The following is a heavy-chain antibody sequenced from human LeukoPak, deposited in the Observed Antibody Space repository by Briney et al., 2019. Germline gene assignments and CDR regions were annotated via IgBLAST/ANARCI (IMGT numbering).Heavy chain of an antibody. Sequence: GGSLRLPCAASGFTLSSYGMHWVRQAPGKGLEWVAVISYDGSNKYYADSVKGRFTISRDNSKNTLYLQMNSLRAEDTAVYYCASPLRGYCSSTSCYSLWGQGTLVTVSS. CDR3: ASPLRGYCSSTSCYSL. CDR1: GFTLSSYG. V-gene: IGHV3-30*03. J-gene: IGHJ4*02. D-gene: IGHD2-2*01. CDR2: ISYDGSNK.